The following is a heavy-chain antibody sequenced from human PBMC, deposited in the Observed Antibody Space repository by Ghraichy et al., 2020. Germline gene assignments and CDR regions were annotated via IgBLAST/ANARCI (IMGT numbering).Heavy chain of an antibody. CDR2: IKQDGSEK. V-gene: IGHV3-7*01. Sequence: VANIKQDGSEKHYVGSVEGRFTISRDNAKNSLYLQMKILSFEDTAVYYCARAAYYYDRSDYLGRVTLVTVS. J-gene: IGHJ4*02. D-gene: IGHD3-22*01. CDR3: ARAAYYYDRSDY.